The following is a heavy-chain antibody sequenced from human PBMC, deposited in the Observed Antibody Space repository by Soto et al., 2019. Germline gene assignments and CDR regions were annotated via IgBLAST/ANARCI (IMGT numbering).Heavy chain of an antibody. Sequence: GGSLRLSCAASGFTFSSYGMHWVRQAPGEGLEWVSSIRSSGENTYYSDSVKGRFTISRDISKNMVYLQMTSLRAEDTAVYFCVQDWTGNSCPCMVVWGQGTTVTVSS. CDR1: GFTFSSYG. J-gene: IGHJ6*02. V-gene: IGHV3-23*01. CDR3: VQDWTGNSCPCMVV. CDR2: IRSSGENT. D-gene: IGHD6-13*01.